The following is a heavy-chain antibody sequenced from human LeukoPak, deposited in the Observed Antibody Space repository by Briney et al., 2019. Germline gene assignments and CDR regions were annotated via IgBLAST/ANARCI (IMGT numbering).Heavy chain of an antibody. CDR2: IRGNADTT. CDR3: AKGHADSSGYYYFDS. CDR1: GFTLSTYA. V-gene: IGHV3-23*01. J-gene: IGHJ4*02. Sequence: GGSLRLSCAASGFTLSTYAMSWVRQAPGKGLEWVSGIRGNADTTYYADSVKGRFSIFRDNSKNMLYLQMNSLRVEDTAVYYCAKGHADSSGYYYFDSWGQGTLVT. D-gene: IGHD3-22*01.